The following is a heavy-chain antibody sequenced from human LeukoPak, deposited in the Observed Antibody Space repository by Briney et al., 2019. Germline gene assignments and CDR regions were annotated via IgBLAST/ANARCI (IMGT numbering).Heavy chain of an antibody. CDR3: ARAILGDLLFDAFDL. Sequence: GGSLRLSCAASGFNFSISGMNWVRQAAAKGLEGVSYIGSGSENLFYGDSVNGRFTISRDNAKTALYLQMNSLRAEDTAVYYCARAILGDLLFDAFDLWGQGTMVTGSS. D-gene: IGHD3-10*02. CDR1: GFNFSISG. V-gene: IGHV3-48*01. CDR2: IGSGSENL. J-gene: IGHJ3*01.